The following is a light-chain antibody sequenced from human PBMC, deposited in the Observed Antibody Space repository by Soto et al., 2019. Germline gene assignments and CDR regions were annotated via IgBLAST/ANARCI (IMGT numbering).Light chain of an antibody. CDR2: AAS. CDR3: EQYNNWAPYT. CDR1: QSVNIH. J-gene: IGKJ2*01. Sequence: EIVMTQSPAPLSVSPGERATLSCRTSQSVNIHLAGYQQKPGQAPRLLIYAASTRATGIPARFSGSGYGTEFTLTISSLQSEDFAVYYCEQYNNWAPYTFGQGTKLEI. V-gene: IGKV3-15*01.